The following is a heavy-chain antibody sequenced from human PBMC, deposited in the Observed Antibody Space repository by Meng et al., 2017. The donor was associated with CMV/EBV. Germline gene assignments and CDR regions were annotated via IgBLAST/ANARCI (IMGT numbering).Heavy chain of an antibody. Sequence: QLQLQWSGPRLVKPSETLTLTCTVSGSSISSGSYYWGWIRQPPGKGLEWIGSIYYSGSTYYNPSLKSRVTISVDTSKNQFSLKLSSVTAADTAVYYCARDLSNPLVVPAAYNWFDPWGQGTLVTVSS. V-gene: IGHV4-39*07. CDR1: GSSISSGSYY. D-gene: IGHD2-2*01. J-gene: IGHJ5*02. CDR3: ARDLSNPLVVPAAYNWFDP. CDR2: IYYSGST.